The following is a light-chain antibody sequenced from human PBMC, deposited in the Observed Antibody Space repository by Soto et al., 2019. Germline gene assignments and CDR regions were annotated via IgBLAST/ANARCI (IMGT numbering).Light chain of an antibody. CDR2: TTN. Sequence: QSALTQPHSASGTPGQRVTISCSGSSSNIGTSSVHWFQQLPGTAPKLLISTTNQRPSGVPERFSGSKSGTSAPLAISGLQSEDEADYYCAAWDDSLNGHVFGTGTKLTVL. CDR1: SSNIGTSS. J-gene: IGLJ1*01. CDR3: AAWDDSLNGHV. V-gene: IGLV1-44*01.